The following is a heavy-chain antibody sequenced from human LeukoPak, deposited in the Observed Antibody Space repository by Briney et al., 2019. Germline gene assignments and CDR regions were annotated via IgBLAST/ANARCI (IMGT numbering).Heavy chain of an antibody. CDR2: ISSSSSYI. D-gene: IGHD3-10*01. V-gene: IGHV3-21*01. CDR1: GFTFSSYS. J-gene: IGHJ4*02. Sequence: WGSLRLTCVASGFTFSSYSMNWVRQAPGKGLEWVSSISSSSSYIYYADSVKGRFTISRDNAKNSLYLQMNSLRAEDTAVYYCAILGVRRGFIYGAQEPLVTVSS. CDR3: AILGVRRGFIY.